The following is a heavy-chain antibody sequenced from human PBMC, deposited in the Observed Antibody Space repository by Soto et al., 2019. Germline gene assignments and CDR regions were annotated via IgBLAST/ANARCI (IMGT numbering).Heavy chain of an antibody. CDR3: ARDMDSNYDGMDV. Sequence: QVNLVQSGGGLVQPGRSLRLSCEASGFTFRNSGMEWIRQAPGKGLEWVARIWYDGSSQNYPDSVKGRFTISRDNSKNTLYMEMNSVRVEDTAVYYCARDMDSNYDGMDVWGQGTTVIVSS. CDR2: IWYDGSSQ. D-gene: IGHD4-4*01. CDR1: GFTFRNSG. J-gene: IGHJ6*02. V-gene: IGHV3-33*01.